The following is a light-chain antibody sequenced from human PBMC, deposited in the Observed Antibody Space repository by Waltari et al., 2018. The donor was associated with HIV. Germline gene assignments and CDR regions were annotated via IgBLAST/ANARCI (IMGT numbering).Light chain of an antibody. V-gene: IGLV2-14*03. J-gene: IGLJ1*01. CDR1: SRDVGGYNS. CDR3: SSYTSSNTLPYV. CDR2: DVS. Sequence: QSALTPPASVSGSPGQSITIPSTGTSRDVGGYNSVSWYQQNPGKAPNLLIYDVSKRPSGVSNRFSGSKYGNTASLTICGLQAEYEADYYCSSYTSSNTLPYVFGTGTKVTVL.